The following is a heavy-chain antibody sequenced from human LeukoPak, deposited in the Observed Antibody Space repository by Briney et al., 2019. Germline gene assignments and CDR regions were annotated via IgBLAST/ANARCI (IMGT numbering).Heavy chain of an antibody. CDR1: GFTFSDYY. CDR2: ISSSGSTI. V-gene: IGHV3-11*01. CDR3: ARVDCSGGSCYAYGMTS. Sequence: GGSLRLSCAASGFTFSDYYMSWIRQAPGKGLEWVSYISSSGSTIYYADSVKGRFTISRDNAKNSLYLQMNSLRAEDTAVYYCARVDCSGGSCYAYGMTSGAKGPRSPSP. J-gene: IGHJ6*02. D-gene: IGHD2-15*01.